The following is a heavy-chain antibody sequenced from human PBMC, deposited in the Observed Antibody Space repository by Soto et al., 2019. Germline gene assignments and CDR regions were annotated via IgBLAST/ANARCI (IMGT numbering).Heavy chain of an antibody. D-gene: IGHD2-21*02. CDR3: ARLWLTTVVTDLFDY. CDR1: GFTVSSNY. V-gene: IGHV3-66*01. CDR2: IYSSGST. J-gene: IGHJ4*02. Sequence: EVQLVESGGGLVQPGGSLRLSCAASGFTVSSNYVSWVRQAPGTGLEWVSVIYSSGSTYYADSVKGRFTISRDNSQNTLYLQMNSLTAEDTAVYYCARLWLTTVVTDLFDYWGQGTLVTVST.